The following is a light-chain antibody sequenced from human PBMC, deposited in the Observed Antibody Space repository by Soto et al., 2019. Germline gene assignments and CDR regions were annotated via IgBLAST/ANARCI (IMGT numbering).Light chain of an antibody. CDR3: CSYAGSSTYV. V-gene: IGLV2-23*01. Sequence: QAVVTQPASVSGSPGQSITISCTGTSSDIGRYNIVSWYQQHPGKAPKLMFCEGTKRPSGVSNRFSGSKSGNTASLTISGLQAEDEADYYCCSYAGSSTYVFGTGTKLTVL. CDR1: SSDIGRYNI. J-gene: IGLJ1*01. CDR2: EGT.